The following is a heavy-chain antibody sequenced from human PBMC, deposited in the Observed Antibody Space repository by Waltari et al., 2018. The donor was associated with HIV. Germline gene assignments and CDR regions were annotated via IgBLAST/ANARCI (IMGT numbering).Heavy chain of an antibody. CDR2: INHSGSI. CDR3: ARGSWGSGMDV. J-gene: IGHJ6*02. CDR1: DGSFSGYY. Sequence: QVRLQQWGAGLLKPSETLSLTCAVYDGSFSGYYWSWIRQPPGKGLECIGEINHSGSINYNPSLKSRVIISLDRYKNQFSLKLTSVTAADTALYYCARGSWGSGMDVCGLGTTVIVSS. D-gene: IGHD7-27*01. V-gene: IGHV4-34*01.